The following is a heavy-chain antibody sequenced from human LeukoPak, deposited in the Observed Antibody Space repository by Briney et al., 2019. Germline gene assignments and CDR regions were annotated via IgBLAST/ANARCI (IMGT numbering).Heavy chain of an antibody. D-gene: IGHD6-13*01. CDR3: ARDGWSIAAARPGNAFDI. V-gene: IGHV1-2*02. Sequence: ASVKVSCKASGYTFTGYYMHWVRQAPGQGLEWMGWINPNSGGTNYAQKFQGRVTMTRDTSISTAYMELSRLRSDDTAVYYCARDGWSIAAARPGNAFDIWGQGTMVTVSS. J-gene: IGHJ3*02. CDR1: GYTFTGYY. CDR2: INPNSGGT.